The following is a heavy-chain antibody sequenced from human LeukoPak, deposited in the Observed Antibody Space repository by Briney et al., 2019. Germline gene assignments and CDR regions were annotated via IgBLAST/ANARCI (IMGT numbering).Heavy chain of an antibody. V-gene: IGHV4-39*01. J-gene: IGHJ4*02. CDR3: GRRSRSTWNYRRGDY. Sequence: PSETLSLTCAVSGGSISSSNWWNWIRQPPGKGLQWIGCIYYSGSTYYKPSLKSRVTISVDTSKNQFSLKLTSVTAADTAVYYCGRRSRSTWNYRRGDYWGQGTLVTVSS. D-gene: IGHD1-7*01. CDR2: IYYSGST. CDR1: GGSISSSNW.